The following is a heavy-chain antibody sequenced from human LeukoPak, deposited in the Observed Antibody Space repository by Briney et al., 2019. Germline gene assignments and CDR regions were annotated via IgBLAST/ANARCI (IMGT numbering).Heavy chain of an antibody. CDR2: INHSGST. D-gene: IGHD6-13*01. J-gene: IGHJ4*02. Sequence: SETLSLTRAVYGGSFSGYYWSWIRQPPGKGLEWIGEINHSGSTNYNPSLKSRVTISVDTSKNQFSLKLSSVTAADTAVYYCARGGGIAAAGTNFDYWGQGTLVTVSS. CDR3: ARGGGIAAAGTNFDY. CDR1: GGSFSGYY. V-gene: IGHV4-34*01.